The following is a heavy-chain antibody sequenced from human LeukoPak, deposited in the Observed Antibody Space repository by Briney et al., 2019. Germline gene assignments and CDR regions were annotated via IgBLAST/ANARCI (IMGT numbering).Heavy chain of an antibody. J-gene: IGHJ4*02. CDR2: IIPILGIA. CDR3: ARGLGYCSSTSCDSYFDY. CDR1: GGTFSSYA. Sequence: GASVKVSCKASGGTFSSYAISWVRQAPGQGLEWMGRIIPILGIANYAQKFQGRVTITADKSTSTAYMELSSLRSEDTAVYYCARGLGYCSSTSCDSYFDYWGQGTLVTVSS. V-gene: IGHV1-69*04. D-gene: IGHD2-2*02.